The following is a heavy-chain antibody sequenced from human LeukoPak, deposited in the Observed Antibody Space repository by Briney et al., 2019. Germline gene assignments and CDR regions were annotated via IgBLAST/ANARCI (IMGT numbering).Heavy chain of an antibody. CDR2: MNPNSGNT. D-gene: IGHD2-15*01. J-gene: IGHJ4*02. CDR3: ARVAGPIDY. V-gene: IGHV1-8*01. CDR1: GYTFTTYD. Sequence: ASVKVSCKASGYTFTTYDINWVRHATGQGLEWMVRMNPNSGNTGYAHKFQGRVTMTRNTAISTAYMELSSLRSDATAVYFCARVAGPIDYWGQGTLVTVSS.